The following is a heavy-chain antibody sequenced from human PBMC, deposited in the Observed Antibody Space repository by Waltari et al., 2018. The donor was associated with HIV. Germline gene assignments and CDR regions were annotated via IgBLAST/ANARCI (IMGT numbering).Heavy chain of an antibody. CDR3: ARDGLRYSGTFYSDY. V-gene: IGHV1-18*01. D-gene: IGHD1-26*01. CDR1: GYTFPSYG. Sequence: QVHLVQSGAEMKTPGASVKVSCKASGYTFPSYGISWVRQAPGHGLEWMGWISTYNANTNYAQSLQGRVTMTTDTSTTTAYMELRSLTSDDTAVYYCARDGLRYSGTFYSDYWGQGTLVTVSS. J-gene: IGHJ4*02. CDR2: ISTYNANT.